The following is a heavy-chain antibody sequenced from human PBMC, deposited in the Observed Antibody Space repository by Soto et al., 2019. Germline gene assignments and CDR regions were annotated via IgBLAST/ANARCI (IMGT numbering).Heavy chain of an antibody. CDR3: ARGLQQWPPYYYYGMDV. Sequence: GGSLRLSCAASGFTFSSYAMHWVRQAPGKGLEYVSAISSNGGSTYYADSVKGRFTISRDNSKNTLYLQMGSLRAEDMALYYCARGLQQWPPYYYYGMDVWGQGTTVTVSS. J-gene: IGHJ6*02. D-gene: IGHD6-19*01. CDR1: GFTFSSYA. V-gene: IGHV3-64*02. CDR2: ISSNGGST.